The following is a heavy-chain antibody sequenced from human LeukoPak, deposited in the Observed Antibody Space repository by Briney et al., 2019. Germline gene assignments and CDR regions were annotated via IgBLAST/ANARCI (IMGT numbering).Heavy chain of an antibody. D-gene: IGHD6-19*01. J-gene: IGHJ4*02. CDR3: AKDMMAVVGSGVDY. Sequence: GGSLRLSCAASGFTFDDYAMHWVRQAPGKGLEWVSGISWNSGSIGYADSVKGRFTISRDNAKNSLYLQMNSLRAEDTAVYYCAKDMMAVVGSGVDYWGQGTLVTVSS. V-gene: IGHV3-9*01. CDR2: ISWNSGSI. CDR1: GFTFDDYA.